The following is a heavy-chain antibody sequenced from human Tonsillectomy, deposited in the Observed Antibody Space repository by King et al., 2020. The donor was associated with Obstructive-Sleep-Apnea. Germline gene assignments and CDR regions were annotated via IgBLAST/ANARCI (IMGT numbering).Heavy chain of an antibody. CDR3: ARKIAVAGSRWFAP. CDR2: ISSSSSYI. J-gene: IGHJ5*02. Sequence: VQLVESGGGLVKPGGSLRLSCAASGFTFSSYSMNWVRQAPGKGLEWVSSISSSSSYIYYADSVKGRFTISRDNAKNSLYLQMNSLRAEDTAVYYCARKIAVAGSRWFAPWGQGTLVTVSS. V-gene: IGHV3-21*01. CDR1: GFTFSSYS. D-gene: IGHD6-19*01.